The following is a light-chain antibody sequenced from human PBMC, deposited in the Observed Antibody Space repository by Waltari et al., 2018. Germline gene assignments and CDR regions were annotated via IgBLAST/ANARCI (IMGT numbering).Light chain of an antibody. Sequence: QSALTQPRSVSGSPGQSVTISCTGTSSHVGGYNYVSWYQQHPVKAPNLMIYDVSKRPSGVPDRFSGSKSGNTASLTISGLQAEDEADYYCCSYAGGYSWVFGGGTKLTVL. CDR1: SSHVGGYNY. CDR2: DVS. CDR3: CSYAGGYSWV. V-gene: IGLV2-11*01. J-gene: IGLJ3*02.